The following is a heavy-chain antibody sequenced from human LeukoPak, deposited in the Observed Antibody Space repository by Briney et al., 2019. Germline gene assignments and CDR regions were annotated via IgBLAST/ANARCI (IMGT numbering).Heavy chain of an antibody. D-gene: IGHD2-21*02. CDR3: ATLGSIVWGRTGTASSL. J-gene: IGHJ4*02. CDR1: GFTVTSNY. Sequence: GGSLRLSCAASGFTVTSNYISWVRQAPGKGLEWVSVIYSGGNTYYGDSVKGRFTISRHNSKNTLYLQMNSLRADDTAVYYCATLGSIVWGRTGTASSLWGQGTLVTVSS. V-gene: IGHV3-53*04. CDR2: IYSGGNT.